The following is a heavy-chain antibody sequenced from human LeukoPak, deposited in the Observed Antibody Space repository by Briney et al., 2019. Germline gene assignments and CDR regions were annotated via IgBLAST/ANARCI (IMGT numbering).Heavy chain of an antibody. J-gene: IGHJ3*02. CDR1: GFTFSDYY. D-gene: IGHD2-21*01. CDR2: ISSSGSTI. CDR3: ARDAVVVIATSGSDDAFDI. Sequence: PGGSLRLSCAASGFTFSDYYMSWIRQAPGKGLEWVSYISSSGSTICYADSVKGRFTISRDNAKNSLYLQMNSLRAEDTAVYYCARDAVVVIATSGSDDAFDIWGQGTMVTVSS. V-gene: IGHV3-11*01.